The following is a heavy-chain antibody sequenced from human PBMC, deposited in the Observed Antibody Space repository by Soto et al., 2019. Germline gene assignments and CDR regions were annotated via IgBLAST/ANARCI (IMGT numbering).Heavy chain of an antibody. D-gene: IGHD6-19*01. J-gene: IGHJ4*02. V-gene: IGHV3-74*01. Sequence: GGSLRLSCGASGLSFGGYGVNWVRQAPGKGLVWVSYISSNGSSISYADSVKGRFTISRDNAKNTLYLQMNSLRAEDTAVYYCARELDSSGSIPYFDYWGQGTLVTVSS. CDR2: ISSNGSSI. CDR1: GLSFGGYG. CDR3: ARELDSSGSIPYFDY.